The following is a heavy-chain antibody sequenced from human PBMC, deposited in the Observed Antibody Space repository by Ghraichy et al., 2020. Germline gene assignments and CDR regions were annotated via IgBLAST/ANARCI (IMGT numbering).Heavy chain of an antibody. CDR1: GFTFSSYW. CDR2: IKQDGSEK. J-gene: IGHJ6*02. V-gene: IGHV3-7*01. CDR3: ARDSIHPYIAAAGTYYYGMDV. Sequence: GESLNISCAASGFTFSSYWMSWVRQAPGKGLEWVANIKQDGSEKYYVDSVKGRFTISRDNAKNSLYLQMNSLRAEDTAVYYCARDSIHPYIAAAGTYYYGMDVWGQGTTVTVSS. D-gene: IGHD6-13*01.